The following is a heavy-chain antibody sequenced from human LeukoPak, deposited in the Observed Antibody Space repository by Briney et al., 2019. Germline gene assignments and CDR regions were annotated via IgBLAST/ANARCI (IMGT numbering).Heavy chain of an antibody. V-gene: IGHV3-30*02. J-gene: IGHJ3*01. CDR2: IRDGGSQR. CDR3: AKAYGGNSGAFDL. D-gene: IGHD4-23*01. CDR1: GFIFSSYG. Sequence: PGGSLRLSCTASGFIFSSYGMHWVRQAPGKGLEWVAFIRDGGSQRFYADSVEGRLTISRDNSKNTVYVEMNSLRDDDTAVYYCAKAYGGNSGAFDLWGQGTMVTISS.